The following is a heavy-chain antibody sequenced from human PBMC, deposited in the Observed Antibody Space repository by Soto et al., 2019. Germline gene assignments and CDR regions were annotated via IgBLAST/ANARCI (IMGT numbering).Heavy chain of an antibody. D-gene: IGHD6-19*01. CDR1: GFTFSSYA. CDR3: ARDRYSRGCTDY. V-gene: IGHV3-30-3*01. J-gene: IGHJ4*02. Sequence: QVQLVESGGGVVQPGRSLRLSCAASGFTFSSYAMHWVRQAPGKGLEWVAVISYDGSNKYYADSVKGRFTISRDNSKNTLYLQMNSLRAEDTAVYYCARDRYSRGCTDYWGQGTLVTVSS. CDR2: ISYDGSNK.